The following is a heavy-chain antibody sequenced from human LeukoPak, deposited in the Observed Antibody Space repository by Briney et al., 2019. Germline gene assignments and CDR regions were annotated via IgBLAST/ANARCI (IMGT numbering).Heavy chain of an antibody. CDR3: AKDHGLYRYGPGDY. J-gene: IGHJ4*02. D-gene: IGHD5-18*01. CDR2: ISYDGSNK. Sequence: PGGSLRLSCAASGCTFSSYGMHWVRQAPGKGLEWVAVISYDGSNKYYADSVKGRFTISRDNSKNTPYLQMNSLRAEDTAVYYCAKDHGLYRYGPGDYWGQGTLVTVSS. CDR1: GCTFSSYG. V-gene: IGHV3-30*18.